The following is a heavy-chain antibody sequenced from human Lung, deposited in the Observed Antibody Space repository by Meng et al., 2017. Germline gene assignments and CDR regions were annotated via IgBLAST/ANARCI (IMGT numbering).Heavy chain of an antibody. CDR2: INHSGSI. V-gene: IGHV4-34*01. D-gene: IGHD4-11*01. Sequence: LQQWGAGRLKPSETLALCCVASGGPFSDYYWSRIRQPPGKGLEWIGDINHSGSINYNPSLESRATISVDTSQNNLSLKLSSGTAADSAVYYCARGPTTMAHDFDYWGQGTLVTVSS. J-gene: IGHJ4*02. CDR3: ARGPTTMAHDFDY. CDR1: GGPFSDYY.